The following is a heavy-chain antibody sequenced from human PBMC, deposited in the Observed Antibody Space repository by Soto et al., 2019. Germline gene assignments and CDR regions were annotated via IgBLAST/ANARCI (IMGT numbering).Heavy chain of an antibody. D-gene: IGHD3-3*01. J-gene: IGHJ3*02. V-gene: IGHV1-18*01. Sequence: QVQLVQSGAEVKKPGASVKVLCKASGYIFTSYGITWVRQAPGQGLECMGWISPNNGNTKYAQNLQGRGTMTIDTSTSTVNMALRSLRADDTAVYYCSRGASVYPVPAFEIWGQGKMGSVSS. CDR1: GYIFTSYG. CDR2: ISPNNGNT. CDR3: SRGASVYPVPAFEI.